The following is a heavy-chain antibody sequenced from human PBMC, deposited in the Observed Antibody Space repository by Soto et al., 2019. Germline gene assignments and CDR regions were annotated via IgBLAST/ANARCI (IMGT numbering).Heavy chain of an antibody. V-gene: IGHV1-18*01. Sequence: ASVKVSWKTSGYTFTNYGINWVRQAPGQGLEWMGWINPYNGKTSSAQRLQGRVSMTTDTSTSAAYMDLRSLRSDDTAVYYCARVSSPVDFDYWGQGTLVTVSS. CDR2: INPYNGKT. D-gene: IGHD6-13*01. CDR3: ARVSSPVDFDY. CDR1: GYTFTNYG. J-gene: IGHJ4*02.